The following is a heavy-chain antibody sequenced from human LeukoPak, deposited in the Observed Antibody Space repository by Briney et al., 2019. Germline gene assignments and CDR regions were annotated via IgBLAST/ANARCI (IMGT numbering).Heavy chain of an antibody. J-gene: IGHJ4*02. V-gene: IGHV4-34*01. CDR1: GGSFSGYY. Sequence: PSETLSLTCAVYGGSFSGYYWSWIRQPPGKGLEWIGEINHSGSTNYNPSLKSRVTISVDTSKNHFSLKLSSVTAADTAVYYCARRVYYYDSSGYYQHFDYWGQGTLVTVSS. D-gene: IGHD3-22*01. CDR2: INHSGST. CDR3: ARRVYYYDSSGYYQHFDY.